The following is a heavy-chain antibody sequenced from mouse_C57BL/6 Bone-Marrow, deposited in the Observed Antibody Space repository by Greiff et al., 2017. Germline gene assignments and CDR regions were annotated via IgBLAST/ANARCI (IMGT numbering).Heavy chain of an antibody. J-gene: IGHJ1*03. CDR1: GYTFTDYY. D-gene: IGHD2-4*01. CDR2: IFPGSGST. CDR3: ARSLSTMITTEGAHWYFDV. V-gene: IGHV1-75*01. Sequence: QVQLQQSGPELVKPGASVKISCKASGYTFTDYYINWVKQRPGQGLEWIGWIFPGSGSTYYNEKFKGKATLTVDKSSSTAYMLLSSLTSEDSAVYFCARSLSTMITTEGAHWYFDVWGTGTTVTVSS.